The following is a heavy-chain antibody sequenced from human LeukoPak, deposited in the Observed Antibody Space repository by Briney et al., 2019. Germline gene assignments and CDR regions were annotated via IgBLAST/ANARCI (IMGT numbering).Heavy chain of an antibody. CDR1: GGTFSSYA. CDR3: AGTVVDYGMDV. J-gene: IGHJ6*02. Sequence: GASLKVSCKASGGTFSSYAISWVRQAPGQGLEWMGGIIPIFGTANYAQKSQGRVTITADESTSTAYMELSSLRSEDTAVYYCAGTVVDYGMDVWGQGTTVTVSS. D-gene: IGHD2-15*01. CDR2: IIPIFGTA. V-gene: IGHV1-69*13.